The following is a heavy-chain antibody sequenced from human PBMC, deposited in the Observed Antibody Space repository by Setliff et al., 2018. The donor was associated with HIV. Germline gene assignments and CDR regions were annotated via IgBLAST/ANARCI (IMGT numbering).Heavy chain of an antibody. D-gene: IGHD6-13*01. CDR3: VGGGYSSPNWFDP. J-gene: IGHJ5*02. CDR1: GGSISSYY. CDR2: IYTSGST. V-gene: IGHV4-4*07. Sequence: TLSLTCTVSGGSISSYYWSWIRQPAGKGLEWIGRIYTSGSTNYNPSLKSRVTMSVDTSKNQFSLKVNSVTAADTAVYYCVGGGYSSPNWFDPWGQGTLVTVSS.